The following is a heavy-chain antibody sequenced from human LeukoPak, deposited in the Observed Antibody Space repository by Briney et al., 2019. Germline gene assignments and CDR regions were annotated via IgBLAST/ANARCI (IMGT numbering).Heavy chain of an antibody. CDR2: IYDSGNT. CDR1: GTSISSYY. CDR3: ARVWRVRGVRTYYYYMDV. V-gene: IGHV4-4*07. J-gene: IGHJ6*03. Sequence: SETLSLTCTVSGTSISSYYWSWIRQPAGKGLEWIGRIYDSGNTNYNPSLKSRVTMSLDTSKSQFSLKLTSVTAADTAVYYCARVWRVRGVRTYYYYMDVWGKGTTVTVSS. D-gene: IGHD3-10*01.